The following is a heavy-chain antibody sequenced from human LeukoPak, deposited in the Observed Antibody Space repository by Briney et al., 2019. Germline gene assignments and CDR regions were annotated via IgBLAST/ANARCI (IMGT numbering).Heavy chain of an antibody. V-gene: IGHV4-59*01. CDR3: ARVGSGSFYY. D-gene: IGHD1-26*01. CDR2: IYYSGNT. J-gene: IGHJ4*02. CDR1: GGSISSYY. Sequence: PSETLSLTCTVSGGSISSYYWSWLPQAPGKGLEWIGYIYYSGNTYYNPSLKSRVTMSIDTSKNQLYLKLISVAAADTAVYYCARVGSGSFYYWGQGTLVTVSS.